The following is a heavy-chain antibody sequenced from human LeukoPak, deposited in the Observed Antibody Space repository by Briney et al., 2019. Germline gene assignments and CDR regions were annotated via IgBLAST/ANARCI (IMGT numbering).Heavy chain of an antibody. CDR1: GGSISSYY. CDR3: ARSDSKSHYYDSSGYYKKPLGY. J-gene: IGHJ4*02. V-gene: IGHV4-59*01. D-gene: IGHD3-22*01. CDR2: IYYSGST. Sequence: PSETLSLTCTVSGGSISSYYWSWIRQPPGKGLEWIGYIYYSGSTNYNPSLKSRVTISVDTSKNQFSLKLSSVTAADTAVYYCARSDSKSHYYDSSGYYKKPLGYWGQGTLVTVSS.